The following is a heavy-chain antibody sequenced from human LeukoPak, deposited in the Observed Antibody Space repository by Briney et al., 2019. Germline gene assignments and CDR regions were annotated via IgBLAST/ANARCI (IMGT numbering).Heavy chain of an antibody. Sequence: GESLKISCEGSGYSFATYWIGWVRQMPGKGLEWMGIIYPGDSDTRYSPSFQGQVTISADKSITTAYLQWSSLKASDTAMYYCARSGGSRMHQYSMDVWGQGTTVTVSS. J-gene: IGHJ6*02. V-gene: IGHV5-51*01. D-gene: IGHD1-26*01. CDR1: GYSFATYW. CDR2: IYPGDSDT. CDR3: ARSGGSRMHQYSMDV.